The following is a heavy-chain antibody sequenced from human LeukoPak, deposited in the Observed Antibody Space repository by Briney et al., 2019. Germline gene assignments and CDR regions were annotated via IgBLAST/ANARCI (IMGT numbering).Heavy chain of an antibody. Sequence: ASVEVSCKASGYTFTSYYIHWVRQAPGQGLEWMGLINPSGGSTDYAQKFQGRVTMTRDTSTSTVYMELSSLRSEDTAVYYCARQGFGERSWFDPWGQGTLVTVSS. J-gene: IGHJ5*02. CDR3: ARQGFGERSWFDP. D-gene: IGHD3-10*01. V-gene: IGHV1-46*01. CDR1: GYTFTSYY. CDR2: INPSGGST.